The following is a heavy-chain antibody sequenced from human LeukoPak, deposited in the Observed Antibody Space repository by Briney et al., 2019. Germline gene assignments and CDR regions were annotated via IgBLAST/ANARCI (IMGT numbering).Heavy chain of an antibody. CDR1: GFTFSSYG. CDR2: ISYDGSNK. D-gene: IGHD3-3*01. CDR3: AKEDRLWSGYYGFDN. J-gene: IGHJ4*02. Sequence: GGSLRLSCAASGFTFSSYGMHWVRQAPGKGLEWVAGISYDGSNKYYADSVKGRFTISRDNSKNTLYLQMNSLRAEDTAVYYCAKEDRLWSGYYGFDNWGQGTLVTVSS. V-gene: IGHV3-30*18.